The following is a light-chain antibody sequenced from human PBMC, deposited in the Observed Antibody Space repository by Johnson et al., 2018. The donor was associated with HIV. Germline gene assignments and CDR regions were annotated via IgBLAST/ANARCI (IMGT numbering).Light chain of an antibody. J-gene: IGLJ1*01. CDR3: GTWDSSLSAYV. CDR1: SSNIGNNY. Sequence: QSLLTQPPSVSAAPGQKVTISCSGSSSNIGNNYVSWYQQLPGTAPKLLIYENNKRPSGIPDRFSGSKSGTSATLGITGLQTGDEAYYYCGTWDSSLSAYVFGTGTKVTVL. CDR2: ENN. V-gene: IGLV1-51*02.